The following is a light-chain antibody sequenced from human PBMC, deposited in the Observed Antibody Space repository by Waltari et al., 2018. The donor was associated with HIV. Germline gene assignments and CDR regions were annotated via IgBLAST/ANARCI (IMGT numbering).Light chain of an antibody. CDR3: GADHGRGFNFVYV. J-gene: IGLJ1*01. CDR2: VGTGGIVG. Sequence: QPLLTQSPSASASLGASVTLTCTLSSGYSIYEVDWYQLRPGKGPRFGMRVGTGGIVGYKGDGIPERLFVLGSGLNRNLTIENIDEEDESDYYCGADHGRGFNFVYVFGTGTKVTVL. CDR1: SGYSIYE. V-gene: IGLV9-49*01.